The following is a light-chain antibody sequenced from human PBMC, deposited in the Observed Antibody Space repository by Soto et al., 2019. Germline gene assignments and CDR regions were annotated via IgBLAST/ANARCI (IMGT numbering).Light chain of an antibody. CDR1: QSISSY. CDR2: SAS. J-gene: IGKJ1*01. Sequence: DIQMTQSPSSLSTPVGDRVTITCRASQSISSYLNWYQQKPGKAPKLLICSASSLQSGVPSRFSGSGSGTDFTLTISSLHTEYFATYYCQQSYSPPPTVGQGTKADIK. CDR3: QQSYSPPPT. V-gene: IGKV1-39*01.